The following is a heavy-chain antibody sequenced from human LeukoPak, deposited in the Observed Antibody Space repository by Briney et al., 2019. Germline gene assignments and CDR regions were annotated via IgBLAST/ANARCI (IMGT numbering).Heavy chain of an antibody. J-gene: IGHJ5*02. CDR3: ARLGSRHGYNWGDL. Sequence: GESLKISCIILGNIIPSYWIGWFRPSPGKGLGGWEIIYPGDSDTRYSPSFQGQVTISADKSISTAYLQWSSLKASDTAMYYCARLGSRHGYNWGDLWGQGTLVSVSS. D-gene: IGHD5-24*01. CDR2: IYPGDSDT. V-gene: IGHV5-51*01. CDR1: GNIIPSYW.